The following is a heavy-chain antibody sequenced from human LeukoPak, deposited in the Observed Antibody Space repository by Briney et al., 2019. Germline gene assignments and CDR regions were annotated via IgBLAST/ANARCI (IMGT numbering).Heavy chain of an antibody. CDR2: ISISGSGT. CDR3: VTVAAIRVY. D-gene: IGHD5-12*01. Sequence: GGSLRLSCAASGFTFSSYAMTWVRQAPGKGLEWVSAISISGSGTSYADSVKGRFTISRDNSKNTLYLQMISLRADDTAIYYCVTVAAIRVYWGQGTLVTVS. CDR1: GFTFSSYA. V-gene: IGHV3-23*01. J-gene: IGHJ4*02.